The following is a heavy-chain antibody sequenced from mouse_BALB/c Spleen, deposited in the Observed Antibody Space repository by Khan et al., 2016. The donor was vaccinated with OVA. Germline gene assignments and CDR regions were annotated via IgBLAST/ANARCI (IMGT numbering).Heavy chain of an antibody. J-gene: IGHJ4*01. V-gene: IGHV5-6*01. CDR2: ISSGGGYT. D-gene: IGHD2-9*01. Sequence: EVELVESGGDLVKPGGSLKLSCAASGFTFSSYGMSWVRQTPDKRLEWVATISSGGGYTYYPDSVKGRFTISRDNAKNTLFLQMSSLKYEDTAMSYCARAYDGNDYYAMDYWGQGTSVTVSS. CDR3: ARAYDGNDYYAMDY. CDR1: GFTFSSYG.